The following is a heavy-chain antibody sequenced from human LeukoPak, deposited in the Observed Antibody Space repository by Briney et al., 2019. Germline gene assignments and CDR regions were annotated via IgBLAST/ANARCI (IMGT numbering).Heavy chain of an antibody. Sequence: PSETLSLTCTVSGGSISSYYWSWIRQPAGKGLEWIGRIYASGTTNYNPSLKSRVTMSVDTSKNQFSLKLSSMTAADTAVYYCARQDTSSYPADYWGQGTLVTVSS. CDR1: GGSISSYY. D-gene: IGHD1-26*01. CDR2: IYASGTT. CDR3: ARQDTSSYPADY. J-gene: IGHJ4*02. V-gene: IGHV4-4*07.